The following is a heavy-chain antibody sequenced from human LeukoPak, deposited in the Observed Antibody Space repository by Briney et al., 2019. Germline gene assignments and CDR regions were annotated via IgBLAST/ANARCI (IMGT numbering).Heavy chain of an antibody. J-gene: IGHJ4*02. CDR1: GFTFDDYG. CDR3: ARGTETYYDSSAYYSY. V-gene: IGHV3-20*04. Sequence: PGGSLRLSCAASGFTFDDYGMGWVRQGPGKGLEWVSGINLTGVSKGYADSVKGRFTIFRDNAKNSLYLQMTSLRAEDTAFYYCARGTETYYDSSAYYSYWGQGTLVTVSS. D-gene: IGHD3-22*01. CDR2: INLTGVSK.